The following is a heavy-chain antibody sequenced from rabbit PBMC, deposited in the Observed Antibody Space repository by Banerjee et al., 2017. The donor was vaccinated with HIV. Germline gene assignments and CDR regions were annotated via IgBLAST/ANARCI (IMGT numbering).Heavy chain of an antibody. CDR3: ARYGSGGYGYEL. J-gene: IGHJ4*01. V-gene: IGHV1S40*01. CDR2: IYAGSSGST. CDR1: GFSFSSSYW. Sequence: QSLEESGGDLVKPGASLTLTCTASGFSFSSSYWICWVRQAPGKGLEWIACIYAGSSGSTAYASWAKGRFTISKTSSTTVTLRMTSLTAADTATYFCARYGSGGYGYELWGPGTLVTVS. D-gene: IGHD6-1*01.